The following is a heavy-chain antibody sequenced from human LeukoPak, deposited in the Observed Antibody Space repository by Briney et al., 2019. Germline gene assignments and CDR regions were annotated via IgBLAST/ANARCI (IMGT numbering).Heavy chain of an antibody. J-gene: IGHJ4*02. CDR1: GGSISSYY. CDR3: ARLEYYDFWGGYYDY. D-gene: IGHD3-3*01. Sequence: SETLSLTCTVSGGSISSYYWSWIRQPPGKGLEWIGYIYYSGSTNYNPSLKSRVTISVDTSKNQFSLKLSSVTAADTAVYYCARLEYYDFWGGYYDYWGQGTLVTVSS. V-gene: IGHV4-59*08. CDR2: IYYSGST.